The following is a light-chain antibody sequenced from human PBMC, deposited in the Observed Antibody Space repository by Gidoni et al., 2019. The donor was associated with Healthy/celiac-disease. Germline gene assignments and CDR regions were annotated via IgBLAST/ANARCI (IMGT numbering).Light chain of an antibody. Sequence: EIVLTQSPATLSLSPGERATLSCRTSQSVDSYLVWFQQKPGQAPRLLIYDASNRATGSPARFSGSGSGTDFTLTISSLEPEDFAVYYCQQRSTWPLTFGGGTKVEI. J-gene: IGKJ4*01. CDR1: QSVDSY. CDR2: DAS. V-gene: IGKV3-11*01. CDR3: QQRSTWPLT.